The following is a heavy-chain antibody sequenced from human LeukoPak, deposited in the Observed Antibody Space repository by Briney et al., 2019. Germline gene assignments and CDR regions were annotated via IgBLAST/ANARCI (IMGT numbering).Heavy chain of an antibody. D-gene: IGHD2-15*01. CDR1: GGSISSYY. Sequence: PSETLSLTCTVSGGSISSYYWSWIRQPAGEGLEWIGRIYTSGSTNYNPSLKSRVTMSVDTSKNQFSLKLSSVTAADTAVYYCARDYCSGGSCYSGFDYWGQGTLVTVSS. CDR3: ARDYCSGGSCYSGFDY. J-gene: IGHJ4*02. CDR2: IYTSGST. V-gene: IGHV4-4*07.